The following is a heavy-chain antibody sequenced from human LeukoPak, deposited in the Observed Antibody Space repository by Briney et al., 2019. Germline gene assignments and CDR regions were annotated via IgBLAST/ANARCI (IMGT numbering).Heavy chain of an antibody. V-gene: IGHV3-30*18. CDR1: GFTFSSYG. CDR3: AKDRLVVVPAAGYYYYGMDV. J-gene: IGHJ6*02. D-gene: IGHD2-2*01. Sequence: GGSLRLSCAASGFTFSSYGMHWVRQAPGKGLEWVAVISYDGSNKYYADSVKGRFTISRDNSKNTLYLQMNSLRAEDTAVYYCAKDRLVVVPAAGYYYYGMDVWGQGTTVTVPS. CDR2: ISYDGSNK.